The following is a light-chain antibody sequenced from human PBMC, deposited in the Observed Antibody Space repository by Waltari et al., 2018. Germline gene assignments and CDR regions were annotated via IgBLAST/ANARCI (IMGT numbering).Light chain of an antibody. J-gene: IGKJ2*01. Sequence: DIQITQSPSTLSASVGDRVTITCRASQAIDTSLAWYQQKPGKAPNLLIYRSSTLEGGVSSRFSGSGSGTDFTLTISSLQPDDFATYYCQQYSSYGKYTFGQGTKLEIK. CDR2: RSS. V-gene: IGKV1-5*03. CDR3: QQYSSYGKYT. CDR1: QAIDTS.